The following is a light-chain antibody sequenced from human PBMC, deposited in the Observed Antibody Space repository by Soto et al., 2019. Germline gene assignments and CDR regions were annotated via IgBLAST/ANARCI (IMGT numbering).Light chain of an antibody. V-gene: IGLV1-40*01. Sequence: QSVLTQPPSVSGAPGQRVTISCTGSSSNTGAGYDVHWYQQVPGTAPKLLIYGNTKRPSGVPDRFSGSKSGTSASLAITGLQAEDEADYYCQSYDGSLSGSVSGGGTKLTVL. CDR1: SSNTGAGYD. J-gene: IGLJ2*01. CDR2: GNT. CDR3: QSYDGSLSGSV.